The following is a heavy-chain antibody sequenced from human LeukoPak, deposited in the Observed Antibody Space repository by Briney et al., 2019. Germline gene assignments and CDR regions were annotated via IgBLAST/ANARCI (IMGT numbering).Heavy chain of an antibody. V-gene: IGHV1-46*03. D-gene: IGHD6-6*01. CDR3: TKVGQLVFNF. CDR2: INPGDGGT. CDR1: GYTFTNYY. J-gene: IGHJ4*02. Sequence: ASVKVSCKTSGYTFTNYYLHWVRQAPGQGLEWMGIINPGDGGTNYARKFQGRVTMTGDTSASTVYMGVSSLTSEDTAVYYCTKVGQLVFNFWGQGTLVTVSS.